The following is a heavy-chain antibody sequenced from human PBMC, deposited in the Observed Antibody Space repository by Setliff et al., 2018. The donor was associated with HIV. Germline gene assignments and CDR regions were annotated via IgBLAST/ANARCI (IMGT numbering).Heavy chain of an antibody. CDR3: AGRHNDYSLYYFDS. CDR1: GGSIRSSSYY. J-gene: IGHJ4*02. Sequence: SETLSLTCTVSGGSIRSSSYYWGWIRQPPGKGLEWIGSVYYSGSTYYNPSLESRVTISADMSKNQFSLKLSSVTAADTAVYYCAGRHNDYSLYYFDSWGQGTLVTVSS. CDR2: VYYSGST. D-gene: IGHD5-12*01. V-gene: IGHV4-39*01.